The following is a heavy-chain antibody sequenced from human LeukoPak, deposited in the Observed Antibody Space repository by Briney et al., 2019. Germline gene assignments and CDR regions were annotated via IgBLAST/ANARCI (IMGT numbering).Heavy chain of an antibody. CDR1: GFTFSSYG. Sequence: PGGSLRLSCAASGFTFSSYGMHWVRQAPGKGLEWVAFIRYDGSNKYYADSVKGRFTIPRDNSKNTLYLQMNSLRAEDTAVYYRAKDRIAAAGREAGYWGQGTLVTVSS. V-gene: IGHV3-30*02. CDR2: IRYDGSNK. CDR3: AKDRIAAAGREAGY. J-gene: IGHJ4*02. D-gene: IGHD6-13*01.